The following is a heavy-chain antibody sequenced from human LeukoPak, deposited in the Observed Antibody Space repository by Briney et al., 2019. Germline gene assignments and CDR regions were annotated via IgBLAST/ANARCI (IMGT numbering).Heavy chain of an antibody. Sequence: GGSLRLSCAASGFTFSTYAMHWVRQAPGKGLEWVAIISYDGSNKYYADSVKGRLTISRDNSKNTLYLQVNSLRAEDTAVYYCARSDYYGSGSYLGYWGQGTLVTVSS. V-gene: IGHV3-30*04. CDR3: ARSDYYGSGSYLGY. CDR2: ISYDGSNK. J-gene: IGHJ4*02. D-gene: IGHD3-10*01. CDR1: GFTFSTYA.